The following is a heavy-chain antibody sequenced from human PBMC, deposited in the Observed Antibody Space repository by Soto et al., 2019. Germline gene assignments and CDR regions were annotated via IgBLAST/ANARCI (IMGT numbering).Heavy chain of an antibody. J-gene: IGHJ2*01. CDR2: IIPIFGTA. CDR3: ASSKWMSTSLYWYFEL. D-gene: IGHD5-12*01. CDR1: GGTFSSYA. V-gene: IGHV1-69*13. Sequence: ASVKVSCKASGGTFSSYATSWVRQAPGQGLEWMGGIIPIFGTANYAQKFQGRVTITADESTSTAYMELSRLRSEDTAVYYCASSKWMSTSLYWYFELGVLGTLVTVSS.